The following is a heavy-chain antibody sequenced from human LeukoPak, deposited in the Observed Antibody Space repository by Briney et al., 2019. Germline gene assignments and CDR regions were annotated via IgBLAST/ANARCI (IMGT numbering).Heavy chain of an antibody. J-gene: IGHJ3*01. CDR3: AREDDSWGPNNLDL. CDR1: GFTFDDYG. V-gene: IGHV3-48*02. CDR2: IDTSSSTM. Sequence: GGSLRLSCAASGFTFDDYGMSWVRQAPGKGLEWISYIDTSSSTMYYADSVMGRFTISRDNAKESLYLQMNSLRDEDTAVYYCAREDDSWGPNNLDLWGQGTMVTVSS. D-gene: IGHD7-27*01.